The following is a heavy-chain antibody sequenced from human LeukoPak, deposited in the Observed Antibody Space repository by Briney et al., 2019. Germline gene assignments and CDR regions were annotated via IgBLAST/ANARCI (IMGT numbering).Heavy chain of an antibody. CDR3: ARTNYDFWSGYPDS. D-gene: IGHD3-3*01. CDR1: GYTFTSYG. CDR2: ISAYNGNT. Sequence: GASVKVSCKASGYTFTSYGISWVRQAPGQGLEWMGWISAYNGNTNYAQKLQGRVTMTTDTSTSTAYMELRSLRSDDTAVYYCARTNYDFWSGYPDSWGQGTLVTVSS. J-gene: IGHJ4*02. V-gene: IGHV1-18*01.